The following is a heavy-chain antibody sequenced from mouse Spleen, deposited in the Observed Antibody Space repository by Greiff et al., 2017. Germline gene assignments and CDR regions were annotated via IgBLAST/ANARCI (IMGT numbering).Heavy chain of an antibody. Sequence: QVQLQQPGAELVMPGASVKISCKASGYTFTDYYINWVKQRPGQGLEWIGKIGPGSGSTYYNEKFKGKATLTADKSSSTAYMQLSSLTSEDSAVYFCARERYDGDWYFDVWGAGTTVTVSS. CDR3: ARERYDGDWYFDV. V-gene: IGHV1-77*01. CDR1: GYTFTDYY. J-gene: IGHJ1*01. D-gene: IGHD2-14*01. CDR2: IGPGSGST.